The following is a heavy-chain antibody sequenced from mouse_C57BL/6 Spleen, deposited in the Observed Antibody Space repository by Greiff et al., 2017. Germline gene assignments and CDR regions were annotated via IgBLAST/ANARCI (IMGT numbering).Heavy chain of an antibody. CDR2: IDPENGDT. CDR1: GFNIKDDY. J-gene: IGHJ2*01. CDR3: TTGGYGDY. D-gene: IGHD3-1*01. Sequence: VQLQQSGAELVRPGASVKLSCTASGFNIKDDYMHWVKQRPEQGLEWIGWIDPENGDTEYASKFQGKATITADTSSNTAYLQRSSLTSEDTAVYYCTTGGYGDYWGQGTTLTVSS. V-gene: IGHV14-4*01.